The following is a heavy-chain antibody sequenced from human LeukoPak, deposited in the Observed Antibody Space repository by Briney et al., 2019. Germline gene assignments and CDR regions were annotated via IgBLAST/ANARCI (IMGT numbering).Heavy chain of an antibody. CDR1: GFTFSIYA. CDR2: ISGSGGST. J-gene: IGHJ6*02. V-gene: IGHV3-23*01. D-gene: IGHD1-14*01. CDR3: AKYKPVVDYGMDV. Sequence: PGGSLRLSCAVSGFTFSIYAMSWVRQAPGRGLEWVSSISGSGGSTYYADSVKGRFTISRDNSKNTLYLQMNSLRAEDTAVYYCAKYKPVVDYGMDVWGQGTTVTVSS.